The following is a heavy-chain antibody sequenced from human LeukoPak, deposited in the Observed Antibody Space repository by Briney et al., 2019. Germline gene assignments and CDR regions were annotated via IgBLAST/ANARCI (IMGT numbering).Heavy chain of an antibody. CDR2: IFHSGST. Sequence: PGGSLRLSCAASGFTFSSYGMHWVRQAPGKGLEWIGEIFHSGSTNSNPSLKSRLTISVDKSKNQFSLNLTSVTAADTAIYYCGRARQGIDYWGQGILVTVAS. CDR1: GFTFSSYG. J-gene: IGHJ4*02. V-gene: IGHV4-34*08. CDR3: GRARQGIDY.